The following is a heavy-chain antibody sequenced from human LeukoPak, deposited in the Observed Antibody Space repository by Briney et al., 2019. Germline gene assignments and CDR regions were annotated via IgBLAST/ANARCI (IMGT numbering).Heavy chain of an antibody. CDR3: ARDRRGSSSWYYYYYGMDV. Sequence: GASVKVSCKASGYTFTGYYMHWVRQAPGQGLEWMGWINPNSGGTNYAQKFQGRVTMTRDTSISTAYMELSRLRSDDTAVYYCARDRRGSSSWYYYYYGMDVWGQGTTVTVSS. CDR1: GYTFTGYY. CDR2: INPNSGGT. V-gene: IGHV1-2*02. D-gene: IGHD6-13*01. J-gene: IGHJ6*02.